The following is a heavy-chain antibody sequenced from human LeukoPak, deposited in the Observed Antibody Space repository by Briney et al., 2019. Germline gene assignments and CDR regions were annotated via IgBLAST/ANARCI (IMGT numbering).Heavy chain of an antibody. CDR2: IIPIFGTA. D-gene: IGHD3-22*01. V-gene: IGHV1-69*01. Sequence: GSSVKVSCKASGGTFSSYAISWLRQAPGHGLEWVGGIIPIFGTANYAQKFQGRVTITADESTSTGYMELSSLRSEDTAVYYCAGDSYYYDSSGSHSDYWGQGDLVTVSS. J-gene: IGHJ4*02. CDR1: GGTFSSYA. CDR3: AGDSYYYDSSGSHSDY.